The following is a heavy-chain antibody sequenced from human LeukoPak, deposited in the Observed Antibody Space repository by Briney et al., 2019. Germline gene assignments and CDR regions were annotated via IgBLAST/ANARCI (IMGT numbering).Heavy chain of an antibody. CDR1: GYSFTSYW. D-gene: IGHD1-1*01. J-gene: IGHJ3*02. Sequence: GESLKISCKGSGYSFTSYWIGWVRQMPGKGLEWMGIIYPGDSDTRYSPSFQGQVTISANKSISTAFLQWSSLKASDTAIYYCTTTDGESTFDIWDQGTLVTVSS. CDR3: TTTDGESTFDI. CDR2: IYPGDSDT. V-gene: IGHV5-51*01.